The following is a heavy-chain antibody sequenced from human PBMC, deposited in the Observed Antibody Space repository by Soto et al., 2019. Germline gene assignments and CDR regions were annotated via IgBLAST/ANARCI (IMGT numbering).Heavy chain of an antibody. D-gene: IGHD3-22*01. V-gene: IGHV1-69*12. J-gene: IGHJ4*02. Sequence: QVQLVQSGAEVKKPGSSVKVSCKASGGTFSSYAISWVRQAPGQGLEWMGGIIPIFGTANYAQKFQGRVTITADESTSTAYMELSSLRSEDTAVYYCARDEYYYDSSGYYFSYFDYWGQGTLVTVSS. CDR2: IIPIFGTA. CDR1: GGTFSSYA. CDR3: ARDEYYYDSSGYYFSYFDY.